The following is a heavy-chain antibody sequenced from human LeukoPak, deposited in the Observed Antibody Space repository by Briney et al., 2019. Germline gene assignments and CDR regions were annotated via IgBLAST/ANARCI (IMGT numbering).Heavy chain of an antibody. CDR1: GFTFSDYY. CDR3: AIRGNLGPIWFGESQIVGMDV. Sequence: GGSLSLSCAASGFTFSDYYMSWIRQAPGKGLEWVSYISSSGSTIYYADSVKGRFTISRDNAKNSLYLQMNSLRAEDTAVYYCAIRGNLGPIWFGESQIVGMDVWGQGTTVTVSS. D-gene: IGHD3-10*01. V-gene: IGHV3-11*01. J-gene: IGHJ6*02. CDR2: ISSSGSTI.